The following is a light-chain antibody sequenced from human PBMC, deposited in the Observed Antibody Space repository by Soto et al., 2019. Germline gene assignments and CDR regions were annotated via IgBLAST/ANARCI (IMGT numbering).Light chain of an antibody. CDR2: AAS. CDR1: QGISHY. V-gene: IGKV1-27*01. J-gene: IGKJ2*01. CDR3: QKYNSAPYT. Sequence: DIQMTQSPSSLSASVGDRVTITCRASQGISHYLAWYQQKPGKVPKLLIYAASTLQSGVPSRFSGSGSATDFTLTISSLQPEDVATYYCQKYNSAPYTFGQGNKLEVK.